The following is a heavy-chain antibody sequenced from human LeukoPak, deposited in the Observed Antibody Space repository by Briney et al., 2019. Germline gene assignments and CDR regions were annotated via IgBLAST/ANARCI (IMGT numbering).Heavy chain of an antibody. CDR3: ARDQPGDTLSEY. V-gene: IGHV1-18*01. Sequence: ASVKVSCKASGYTFTSYGISWVRQAPGQGLEWMGWISAYNDNTNYVQKFQGRVTMTTDTSTSTAYMELRSLSPDDTAVYYCARDQPGDTLSEYWGQGTLVTVSS. CDR2: ISAYNDNT. J-gene: IGHJ4*02. CDR1: GYTFTSYG.